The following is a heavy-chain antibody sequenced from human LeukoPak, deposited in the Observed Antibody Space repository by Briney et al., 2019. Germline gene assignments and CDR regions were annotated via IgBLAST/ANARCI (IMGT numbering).Heavy chain of an antibody. V-gene: IGHV1-8*01. J-gene: IGHJ4*02. D-gene: IGHD4-17*01. CDR3: ARGRVGDYGDYFVDY. Sequence: ASVKVSCKASGYTFTSYDINWVRQATGQGLEWMGWMNPNSGNTGYAQRFQGRATMTRNTSISTAYMELSSLRSEDTAVYYCARGRVGDYGDYFVDYWGQGTLVTVSS. CDR1: GYTFTSYD. CDR2: MNPNSGNT.